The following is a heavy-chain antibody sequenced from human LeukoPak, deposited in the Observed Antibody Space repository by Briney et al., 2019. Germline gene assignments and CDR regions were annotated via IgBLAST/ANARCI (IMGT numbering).Heavy chain of an antibody. CDR2: IYYSGST. D-gene: IGHD2-15*01. J-gene: IGHJ6*02. CDR1: GGSFSGYY. V-gene: IGHV4-59*08. CDR3: ARLVVGMDV. Sequence: SETLSLTCAVYGGSFSGYYWSWIRRPPGKGLEWIGYIYYSGSTNYNPSLKSRVTISVDTPKNQFSLKLSSVTAADTAVYYCARLVVGMDVWGQGTTVTVSS.